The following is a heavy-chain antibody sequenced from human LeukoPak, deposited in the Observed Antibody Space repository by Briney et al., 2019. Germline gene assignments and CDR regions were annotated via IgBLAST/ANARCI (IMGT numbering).Heavy chain of an antibody. J-gene: IGHJ4*02. CDR2: IRYDGGSK. CDR1: GFTFRSYG. V-gene: IGHV3-30*02. Sequence: GGSLRLSCAASGFTFRSYGMHWVRQAPGKGLEWVAFIRYDGGSKYYADSVKGRFTISRDNSKNTLYLQMNSLRVEDTAVYYCAKDQDLYCSGGSCYSSLDYWGQGTLVTVSS. D-gene: IGHD2-15*01. CDR3: AKDQDLYCSGGSCYSSLDY.